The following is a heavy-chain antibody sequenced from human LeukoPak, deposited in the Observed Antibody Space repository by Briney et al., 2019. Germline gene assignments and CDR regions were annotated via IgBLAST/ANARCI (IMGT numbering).Heavy chain of an antibody. D-gene: IGHD1-1*01. CDR2: INYGGDT. J-gene: IGHJ6*03. V-gene: IGHV4-34*01. CDR1: GGSFSGYD. Sequence: SETLSLTCGVDGGSFSGYDWSWVRQSPWKGLEWIGEINYGGDTNYNPSLKSRVTISVDTSKNQFSLKVRSVTAADTAVYYCARGLGWKVTPMGLFYMDVWGEGATVTVFS. CDR3: ARGLGWKVTPMGLFYMDV.